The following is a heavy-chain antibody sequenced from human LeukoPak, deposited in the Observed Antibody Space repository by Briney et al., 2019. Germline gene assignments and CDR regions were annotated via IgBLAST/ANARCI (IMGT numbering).Heavy chain of an antibody. J-gene: IGHJ4*02. D-gene: IGHD1-26*01. Sequence: GGSLRLSCAASGFTVSGNYMSWVRQAPGKGLEWVSVIYSSGSTYYADSVKGRFTISRDNAKNSLYLQMDSLRAEETAVYYCARNEGSFWGQGTLVTVSS. V-gene: IGHV3-53*01. CDR2: IYSSGST. CDR1: GFTVSGNY. CDR3: ARNEGSF.